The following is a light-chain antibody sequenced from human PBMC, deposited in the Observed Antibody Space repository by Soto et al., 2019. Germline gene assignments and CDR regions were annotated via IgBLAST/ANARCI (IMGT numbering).Light chain of an antibody. CDR2: EVS. J-gene: IGLJ1*01. CDR3: TSFAPGRIYV. V-gene: IGLV1-44*01. Sequence: QSVLTPPPSASGTPGQRVTISCSGSSSNIGSNTVNWYQQHPGRAPKLIIYEVSHRFSGLSYRFSGSKSGNTASLTISGLQAEDEGDYYCTSFAPGRIYVFGSGTKVTVL. CDR1: SSNIGSNT.